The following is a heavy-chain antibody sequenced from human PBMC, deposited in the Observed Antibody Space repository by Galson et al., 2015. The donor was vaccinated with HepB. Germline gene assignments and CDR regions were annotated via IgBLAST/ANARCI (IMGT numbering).Heavy chain of an antibody. CDR1: GFTFTNYG. CDR3: ARDWGLGL. Sequence: SLRLSCAASGFTFTNYGMNRVRQAPDKGLEFVAATSYDEKTKYYADSVRGRFTISRDNSKNTLYLQMSSLRLEDTALYYCARDWGLGLWGQGTTVTVSS. D-gene: IGHD3-16*01. V-gene: IGHV3-30*03. J-gene: IGHJ6*02. CDR2: TSYDEKTK.